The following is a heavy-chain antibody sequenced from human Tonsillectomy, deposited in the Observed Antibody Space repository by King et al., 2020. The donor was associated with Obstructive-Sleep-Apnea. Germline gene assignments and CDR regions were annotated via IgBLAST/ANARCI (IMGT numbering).Heavy chain of an antibody. V-gene: IGHV4-31*03. CDR2: IYYIGST. CDR1: GGSISSGGYY. CDR3: GRGDYYDSSGYYYADWFDP. Sequence: VQLQESGPGLVKPSQTLSLTCTVSGGSISSGGYYWTWIRQHPGKGLEWIGYIYYIGSTYYNPSLKSRVAISVDTSKNQFSLKLSSVTAADTAVYYCGRGDYYDSSGYYYADWFDPWGQGTLVTVSS. J-gene: IGHJ5*02. D-gene: IGHD3-22*01.